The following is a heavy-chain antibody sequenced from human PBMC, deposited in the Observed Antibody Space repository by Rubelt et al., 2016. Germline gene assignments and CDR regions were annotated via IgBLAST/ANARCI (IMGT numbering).Heavy chain of an antibody. V-gene: IGHV3-7*03. CDR3: ARDLGSDSSSFGAFDI. CDR1: GFTFSSYW. Sequence: EVQLVESGGGLVQPGGSLRLSCAASGFTFSSYWMSWVRQAPGKGLEWVANIKQDVSEKYYVDSVKGRFTISRDNAKNSLYLQRTSLRAEDTAVYYCARDLGSDSSSFGAFDIWGQGTMVTVSS. CDR2: IKQDVSEK. J-gene: IGHJ3*02. D-gene: IGHD6-13*01.